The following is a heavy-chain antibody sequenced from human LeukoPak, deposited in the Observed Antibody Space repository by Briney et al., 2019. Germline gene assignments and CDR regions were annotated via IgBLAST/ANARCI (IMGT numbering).Heavy chain of an antibody. Sequence: SVKVSCKASGNTFSSYAISWVRQAPGQGLEWMGGIIPIFGTTNYAQKFQGRVTITADESTTTAYMELSSLRSEDTAMYYCASRYYYDSSGYYYEPTNYWGQGTLVTVSS. CDR3: ASRYYYDSSGYYYEPTNY. CDR1: GNTFSSYA. D-gene: IGHD3-22*01. V-gene: IGHV1-69*13. CDR2: IIPIFGTT. J-gene: IGHJ4*02.